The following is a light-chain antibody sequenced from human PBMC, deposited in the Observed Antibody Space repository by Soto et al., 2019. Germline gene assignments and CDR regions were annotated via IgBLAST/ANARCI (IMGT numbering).Light chain of an antibody. CDR1: QGISSA. CDR2: DAS. J-gene: IGKJ2*01. Sequence: AIQLTQSPSSLSASVGDRVTITCRASQGISSALAWYQQKPGKAPKLLIYDASSLESGVPSRFSGSGSGTDFTLTISSLQPEDFATYYCQRFNNYPLREYTFGQGTKLEIK. V-gene: IGKV1D-13*01. CDR3: QRFNNYPLREYT.